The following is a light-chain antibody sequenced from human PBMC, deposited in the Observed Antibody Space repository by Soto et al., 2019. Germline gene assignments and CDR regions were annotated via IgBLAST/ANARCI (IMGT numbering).Light chain of an antibody. Sequence: LTKSPSFLSASAGDRATLSCRASQTVDNFLAWYQLKPGEAPRLLIYDATKRACGIPVRLTGSGSGTDFTLTSSCLAPEDSAVYSSQHRRCWPPTTTFGQGTRLDIK. V-gene: IGKV3-11*01. CDR3: QHRRCWPPTTT. CDR2: DAT. J-gene: IGKJ5*01. CDR1: QTVDNF.